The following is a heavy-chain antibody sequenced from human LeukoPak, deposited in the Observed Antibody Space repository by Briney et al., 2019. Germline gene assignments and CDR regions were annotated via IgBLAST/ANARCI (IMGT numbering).Heavy chain of an antibody. CDR1: GGSISSGNYF. CDR2: IYPSGST. Sequence: SETLSLTCTVSGGSISSGNYFWNWMRQPAGKGLDWIGRIYPSGSTNYNPSLKSRVTISVDTSKNQFSLRLSSATAADTAVYYCARESTQGVMDVWGQGTTVTVSS. J-gene: IGHJ6*02. CDR3: ARESTQGVMDV. V-gene: IGHV4-61*02.